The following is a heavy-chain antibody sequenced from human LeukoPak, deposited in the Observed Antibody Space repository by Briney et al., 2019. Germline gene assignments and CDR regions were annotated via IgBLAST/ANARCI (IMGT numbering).Heavy chain of an antibody. CDR3: ARDLERVVVVAATQIGFDP. J-gene: IGHJ5*02. Sequence: ASVTVSCKASGYTFTGYYMHWVRLAPGQGLEWMGWINPNSGGTNYAQKFQGRVTMTRDTSISTAYMELSRLRSDDTAVYYCARDLERVVVVAATQIGFDPWGQGTLVTVSS. V-gene: IGHV1-2*02. D-gene: IGHD2-15*01. CDR2: INPNSGGT. CDR1: GYTFTGYY.